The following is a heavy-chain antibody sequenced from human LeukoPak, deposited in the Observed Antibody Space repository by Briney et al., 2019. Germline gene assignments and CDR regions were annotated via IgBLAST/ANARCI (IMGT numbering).Heavy chain of an antibody. CDR3: AKARGMTTVTG. CDR1: GFTFSSYA. Sequence: GGSLRLSCAASGFTFSSYAMSWVRQAPGKGLEWVSAISGSGGSTYYADSVKDRFTISRDNSKNTLYLQMNSLRAEDTAVYYCAKARGMTTVTGWGQGTLVTVSS. J-gene: IGHJ4*02. CDR2: ISGSGGST. D-gene: IGHD4-17*01. V-gene: IGHV3-23*01.